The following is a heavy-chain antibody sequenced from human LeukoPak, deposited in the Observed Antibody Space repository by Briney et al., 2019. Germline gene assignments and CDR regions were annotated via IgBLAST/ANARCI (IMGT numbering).Heavy chain of an antibody. Sequence: PSETLSLTCTVSGGSISSSSYYWGWIRQPPGKGLGWIGSIYYSGSTYYNPSLKSRVTISVDTSKNQFSLKLSSVTAADTAVYYCARGLSAVVYWGQGTLVTVSS. CDR1: GGSISSSSYY. CDR3: ARGLSAVVY. V-gene: IGHV4-39*01. CDR2: IYYSGST. J-gene: IGHJ4*02. D-gene: IGHD3-16*02.